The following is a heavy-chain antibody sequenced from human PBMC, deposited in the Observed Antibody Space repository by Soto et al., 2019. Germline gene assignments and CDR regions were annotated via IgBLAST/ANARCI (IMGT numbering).Heavy chain of an antibody. CDR3: ARSGTGLDGYNFHPIDY. D-gene: IGHD5-12*01. Sequence: SETLSLTXTVSGGSISSGDYYWSWIRQPPGKGLEWIGYIYYSGSTYYNPSLKSRVTISVDTSKNQFSLKLSSVTAADTAVYYCARSGTGLDGYNFHPIDYWGQGTLVTVS. CDR2: IYYSGST. V-gene: IGHV4-30-4*01. CDR1: GGSISSGDYY. J-gene: IGHJ4*02.